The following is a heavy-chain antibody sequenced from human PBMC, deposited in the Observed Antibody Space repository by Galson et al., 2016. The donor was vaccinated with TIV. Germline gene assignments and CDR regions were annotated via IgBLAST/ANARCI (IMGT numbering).Heavy chain of an antibody. V-gene: IGHV1-69*04. Sequence: SVKVSCKATEGTIASYSLSWVRQAPGQGLEWVGRIIPALEIINYAQKFRGRVTISADTSASTAFLELSSLRPEDTAIYYCARDRNDYNSGTYYRMDVWGQGTTVSVSS. CDR2: IIPALEII. J-gene: IGHJ6*02. CDR3: ARDRNDYNSGTYYRMDV. CDR1: EGTIASYS. D-gene: IGHD3-22*01.